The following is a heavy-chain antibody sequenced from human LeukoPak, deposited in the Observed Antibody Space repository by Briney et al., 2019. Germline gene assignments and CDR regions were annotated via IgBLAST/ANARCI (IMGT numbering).Heavy chain of an antibody. Sequence: GGSLRLSCAASGFTVITNDMTWVRQAPGKGLEWVSVLYSDGNTKYADSVQGRFTISRDNSKNTLYLEMNSLSPDGTAVYYCARGVEPLAANTLAYWGQGTLVTVSS. CDR2: LYSDGNT. D-gene: IGHD1-14*01. V-gene: IGHV3-53*01. CDR1: GFTVITND. CDR3: ARGVEPLAANTLAY. J-gene: IGHJ4*02.